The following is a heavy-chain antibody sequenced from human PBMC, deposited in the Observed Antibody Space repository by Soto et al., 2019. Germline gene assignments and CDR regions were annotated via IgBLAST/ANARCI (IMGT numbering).Heavy chain of an antibody. Sequence: GGSLRLSCAASGFTFSSYAMSWVRQAPGKGLEWVSAISGSGGSTYYADSVKGRFTISRDNSKNTLYLQMNSLRAEDTAVYYCSKVGDYDYIWGSYRYTYYDYWGQGTMVTVST. CDR2: ISGSGGST. CDR3: SKVGDYDYIWGSYRYTYYDY. CDR1: GFTFSSYA. J-gene: IGHJ4*03. D-gene: IGHD3-16*02. V-gene: IGHV3-23*01.